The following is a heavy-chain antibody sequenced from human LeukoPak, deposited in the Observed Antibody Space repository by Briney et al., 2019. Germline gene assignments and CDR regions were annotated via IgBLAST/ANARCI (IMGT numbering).Heavy chain of an antibody. V-gene: IGHV3-23*01. CDR2: ISGSGGST. J-gene: IGHJ6*02. CDR3: AKDTYYYDSSERSNFYYYGMDV. Sequence: GGSLRLSCAASGFTFSSYAMSWVRQAPGKGLEWVSAISGSGGSTYYADSVKGRFTISRDNSKNTLYLQMNSLRAEDTAVYYCAKDTYYYDSSERSNFYYYGMDVWGQGTTVTVSS. D-gene: IGHD3-22*01. CDR1: GFTFSSYA.